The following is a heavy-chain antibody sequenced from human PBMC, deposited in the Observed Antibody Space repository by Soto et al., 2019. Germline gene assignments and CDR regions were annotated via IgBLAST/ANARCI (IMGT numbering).Heavy chain of an antibody. J-gene: IGHJ4*02. CDR2: IYYTGST. V-gene: IGHV4-61*01. D-gene: IGHD3-10*01. CDR3: ARDVANYYASENSHYVDY. CDR1: GSSVSSGSYY. Sequence: SETLSLTCTVSGSSVSSGSYYWSWIRQPPGKGLEWIGYIYYTGSTTYNPSLKSRVTISIDTSKKHFSLRLSSVTAADTAVYYCARDVANYYASENSHYVDYWGQGIVVTVSS.